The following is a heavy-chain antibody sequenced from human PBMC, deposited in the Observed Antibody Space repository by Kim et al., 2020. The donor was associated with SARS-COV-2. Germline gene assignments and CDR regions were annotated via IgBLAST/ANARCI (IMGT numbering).Heavy chain of an antibody. CDR1: GYSFTSYW. Sequence: GESLKISCKGSGYSFTSYWISWVRQMPGKGLEWMGRIDPSDSYTNYSPSFQGHVTISADKSISTAYLQWSSLKASDTAMYYCARQALWFGEDPYFGYWGQGTLVTVSS. CDR3: ARQALWFGEDPYFGY. D-gene: IGHD3-10*01. V-gene: IGHV5-10-1*01. J-gene: IGHJ4*02. CDR2: IDPSDSYT.